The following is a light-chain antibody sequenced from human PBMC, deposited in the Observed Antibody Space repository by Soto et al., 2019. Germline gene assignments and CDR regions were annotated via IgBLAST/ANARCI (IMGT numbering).Light chain of an antibody. J-gene: IGKJ3*01. CDR3: QQYRSPPFT. CDR1: QSVSSSF. V-gene: IGKV3-20*01. CDR2: GAS. Sequence: EIVLTQSPGTLSLSPGERATLSCRASQSVSSSFVAWYQQKPGQAPRLLIYGASSRATDIPGRFSGSRSGPDITLTISRLEPEDFAVYYCQQYRSPPFTFGPGTKVEIK.